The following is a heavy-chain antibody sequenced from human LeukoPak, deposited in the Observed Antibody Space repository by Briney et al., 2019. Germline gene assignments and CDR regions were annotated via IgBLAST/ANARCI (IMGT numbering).Heavy chain of an antibody. Sequence: GASVKVSCKASGGTFSSYAISWVRQAPGQGLEWMGRIIPILGIANYAQKFQGRVTITADKSTSTAYMELSSLRSEDTAVYYCARLVGYTYLKAKDAFDIWGQGTMVTVSS. J-gene: IGHJ3*02. CDR3: ARLVGYTYLKAKDAFDI. V-gene: IGHV1-69*04. CDR1: GGTFSSYA. CDR2: IIPILGIA. D-gene: IGHD5-12*01.